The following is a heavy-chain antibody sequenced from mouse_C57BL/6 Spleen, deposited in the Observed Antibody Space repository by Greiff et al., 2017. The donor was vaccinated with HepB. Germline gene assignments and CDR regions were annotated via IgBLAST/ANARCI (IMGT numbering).Heavy chain of an antibody. CDR1: GYTFTDYY. CDR3: ARSTVPEAY. Sequence: VQLQQSGPELVKPGASVKISCKASGYTFTDYYMNWVKQSHGKSLEWIGDINPNNGGTSYNQKFKGKATLTVDKSSSTAYMELRSLTSEDSAVYYCARSTVPEAYWGQGTLVTVSA. CDR2: INPNNGGT. V-gene: IGHV1-26*01. J-gene: IGHJ3*01. D-gene: IGHD1-1*01.